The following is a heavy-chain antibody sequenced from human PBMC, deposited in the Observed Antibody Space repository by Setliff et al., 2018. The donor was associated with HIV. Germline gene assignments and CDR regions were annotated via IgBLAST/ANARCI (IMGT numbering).Heavy chain of an antibody. Sequence: GGSLRLSCAASGFTFINAWMSWVRQSPGKGLEWVARITSGPGGGTPNYAAPVKGRFTISRDDTRNMVNLQMDSLQAEDTGVYYCARGSTVGTAFDYWGQGTLVTVSS. V-gene: IGHV3-15*01. CDR3: ARGSTVGTAFDY. J-gene: IGHJ4*02. CDR1: GFTFINAW. CDR2: ITSGPGGGTP. D-gene: IGHD4-17*01.